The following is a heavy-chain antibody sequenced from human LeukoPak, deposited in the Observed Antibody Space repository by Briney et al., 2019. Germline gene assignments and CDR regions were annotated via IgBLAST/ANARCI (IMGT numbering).Heavy chain of an antibody. V-gene: IGHV3-74*01. CDR1: GFTFSAFW. CDR3: ARGRVFDTSGYSVDY. Sequence: GGSLRLSCAASGFTFSAFWMHWVRQAPGKGLVWVSHINSDGSGTRYADSVKGRFTISRDNARNTLYLQMNSLRAEDTAVYYCARGRVFDTSGYSVDYWGQGTLVTVSS. D-gene: IGHD3-22*01. J-gene: IGHJ4*02. CDR2: INSDGSGT.